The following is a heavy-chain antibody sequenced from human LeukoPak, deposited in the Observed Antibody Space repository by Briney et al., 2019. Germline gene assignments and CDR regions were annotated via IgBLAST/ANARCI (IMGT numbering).Heavy chain of an antibody. CDR3: ARDSGWELQQYYFDY. Sequence: ASAKVSCKASVYTFTSYSINWVRQAPGQGLDWIGWISASNGNTNYAQKFQGRVTMTIDSSTRTVNMELRSLRSDDTAFYFCARDSGWELQQYYFDYWGQGTLVTVSS. CDR2: ISASNGNT. J-gene: IGHJ4*02. CDR1: VYTFTSYS. V-gene: IGHV1-18*01. D-gene: IGHD2-15*01.